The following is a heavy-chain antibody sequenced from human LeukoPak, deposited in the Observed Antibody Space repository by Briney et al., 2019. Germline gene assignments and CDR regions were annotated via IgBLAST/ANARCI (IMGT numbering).Heavy chain of an antibody. Sequence: GGSLRLSCAASGFTLSSYWMHWVRQAPGKGLVWVSRINTDGSSTNYADSVKGRFTISRDNAKNTLYLQMNSLRADDTAMYYCASRDARDAFDIWGQGTMVTVFS. CDR2: INTDGSST. CDR3: ASRDARDAFDI. V-gene: IGHV3-74*01. J-gene: IGHJ3*02. CDR1: GFTLSSYW.